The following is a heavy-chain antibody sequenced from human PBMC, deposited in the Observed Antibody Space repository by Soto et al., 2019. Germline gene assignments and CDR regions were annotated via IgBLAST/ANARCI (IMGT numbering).Heavy chain of an antibody. CDR1: GGSISSYY. D-gene: IGHD6-13*01. Sequence: SETLSLTCTVSGGSISSYYWSWIRQPPGKGLEWIGYIYYSGSTNYNPSLKSRVTISVDTSKNQFSLKLSSVTAADTAVYYCARVAYSSSWYGGSYEFDYWGQGTLVTVSS. CDR2: IYYSGST. CDR3: ARVAYSSSWYGGSYEFDY. V-gene: IGHV4-59*01. J-gene: IGHJ4*02.